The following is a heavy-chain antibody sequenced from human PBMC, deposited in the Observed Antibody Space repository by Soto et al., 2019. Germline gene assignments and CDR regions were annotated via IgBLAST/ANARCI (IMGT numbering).Heavy chain of an antibody. Sequence: QVQLQESGPGLVEASQTLSLTCTVSGATISSGGFYWSWIRQRPGKGLEWIGHIYYTGSTYYNPHLNSLVMISVDMSRNQFSLKLRSVTAADTAKYFCARDDSFYGEPGYGMNVWGQGTTVTVSS. D-gene: IGHD4-17*01. CDR3: ARDDSFYGEPGYGMNV. J-gene: IGHJ6*02. CDR2: IYYTGST. CDR1: GATISSGGFY. V-gene: IGHV4-31*01.